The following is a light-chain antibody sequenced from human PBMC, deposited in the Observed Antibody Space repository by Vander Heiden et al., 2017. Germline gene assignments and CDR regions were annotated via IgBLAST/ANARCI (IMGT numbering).Light chain of an antibody. J-gene: IGLJ3*02. CDR2: DVS. CDR3: SSYTSSGPWV. Sequence: QSALTPPASVSGSPGQSITISCTGSSSDVGGKNHGSWHQQHPGRAAELMIYDVSNRPAGVSDRFSGSKSGNTAARTISGLQAEDEADYYCSSYTSSGPWVFGGGTRLTVL. V-gene: IGLV2-14*03. CDR1: SSDVGGKNH.